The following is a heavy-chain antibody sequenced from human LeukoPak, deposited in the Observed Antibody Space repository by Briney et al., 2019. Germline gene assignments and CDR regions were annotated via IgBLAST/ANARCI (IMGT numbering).Heavy chain of an antibody. J-gene: IGHJ4*02. CDR2: ISSSNTYI. V-gene: IGHV3-21*06. Sequence: PGGSLRLSCAASGFTFSSYSMIWVRQAPGKGLEWVSSISSSNTYIYYADSVKGRFAISRDNAKNSLFLQMNDLRAEDTAVYYCARQGGAYFDYWGQGTLVTVSS. CDR3: ARQGGAYFDY. CDR1: GFTFSSYS.